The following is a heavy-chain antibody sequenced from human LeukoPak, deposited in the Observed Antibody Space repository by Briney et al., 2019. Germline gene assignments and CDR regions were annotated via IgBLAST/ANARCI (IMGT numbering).Heavy chain of an antibody. CDR2: ISSSSSYI. V-gene: IGHV3-21*01. J-gene: IGHJ4*02. Sequence: SGGSLRLSCAASGFTFSSYSMNWVSQAPGKGLEWVSSISSSSSYIYYADSVKGRFTISRDNAKNSLYLQMNSLRAEDTAVYYCARGKSSSWYVFDYWGQGTLVTVSS. CDR3: ARGKSSSWYVFDY. CDR1: GFTFSSYS. D-gene: IGHD6-13*01.